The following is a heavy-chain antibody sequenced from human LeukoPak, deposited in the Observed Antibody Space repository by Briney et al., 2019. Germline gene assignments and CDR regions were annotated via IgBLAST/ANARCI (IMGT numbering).Heavy chain of an antibody. V-gene: IGHV3-23*01. CDR3: AKDYGSGSYFDY. CDR1: GFTFSSYA. CDR2: ISGSGGST. J-gene: IGHJ4*02. D-gene: IGHD3-10*01. Sequence: PGGSLRLSCAASGFTFSSYAMSWVRQAPGKGLEWVSAISGSGGSTYYADSVKGRFTISRDNPKNTLYLQMNSLRAEDTAVYYCAKDYGSGSYFDYWGQGTLVTVSS.